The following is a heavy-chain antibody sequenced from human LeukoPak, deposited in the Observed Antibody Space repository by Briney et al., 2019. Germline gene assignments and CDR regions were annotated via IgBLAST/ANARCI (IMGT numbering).Heavy chain of an antibody. D-gene: IGHD5-18*01. V-gene: IGHV1-2*02. CDR3: ARDSPAMDPGGIDY. CDR2: INPNSGGT. Sequence: ASMKGSCKASGYTFTGYYMHWVRQATGQGLEWMGWINPNSGGTNYAQKFQGRVTMTRDTSISTAYMELSRLRSDDTAVYYCARDSPAMDPGGIDYWGQGTLVTVSS. J-gene: IGHJ4*02. CDR1: GYTFTGYY.